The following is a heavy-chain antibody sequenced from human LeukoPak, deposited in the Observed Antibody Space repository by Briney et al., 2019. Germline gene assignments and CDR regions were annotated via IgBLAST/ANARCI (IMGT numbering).Heavy chain of an antibody. CDR1: GYTFTSYD. D-gene: IGHD3-22*01. V-gene: IGHV1-69*13. J-gene: IGHJ4*02. CDR3: ARRHYYDSSGYSFDY. CDR2: IIPIFGTA. Sequence: GASVKVSCKASGYTFTSYDINWVRQATGQGLEWMGGIIPIFGTANYAQKFQGRVTITADESTSTAYMELSSLRSEDTAVYYCARRHYYDSSGYSFDYWGQGTLVTVSS.